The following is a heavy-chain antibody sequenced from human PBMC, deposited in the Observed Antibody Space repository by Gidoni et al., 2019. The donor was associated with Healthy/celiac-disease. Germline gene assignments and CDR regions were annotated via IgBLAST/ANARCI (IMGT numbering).Heavy chain of an antibody. V-gene: IGHV3-48*01. CDR3: ARVPPYYDSSGPFDY. J-gene: IGHJ4*02. CDR2: ISSSSSTI. CDR1: GFTFSSYS. Sequence: EVQLVESGGGLVQPGGSLRLSCAASGFTFSSYSMNWVRQAPGKGLEWVSYISSSSSTIYYADSVKGRFTISRDNAKNSLYLQMNSLRAEDTAVYYCARVPPYYDSSGPFDYWGQGTLVTVSS. D-gene: IGHD3-22*01.